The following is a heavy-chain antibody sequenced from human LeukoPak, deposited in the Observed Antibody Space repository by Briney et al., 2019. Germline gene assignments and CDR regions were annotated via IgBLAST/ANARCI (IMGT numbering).Heavy chain of an antibody. Sequence: GGSLRLSCAASGFAFSNFDMHWVRQSTGGRLEWVAHILVNGDTQYAGSVKGRFTISRENAKGSVYLQMNSLRDGDTAVYHCIRDRFGERTFEIWGQGTMVTVSS. CDR2: ILVNGDT. CDR3: IRDRFGERTFEI. CDR1: GFAFSNFD. D-gene: IGHD3-10*01. J-gene: IGHJ3*02. V-gene: IGHV3-13*01.